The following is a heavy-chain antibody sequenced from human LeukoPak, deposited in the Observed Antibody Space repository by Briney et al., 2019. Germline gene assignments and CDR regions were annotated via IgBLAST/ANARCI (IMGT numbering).Heavy chain of an antibody. V-gene: IGHV3-53*04. CDR2: IYSGDRT. CDR1: GFTVSNNY. CDR3: ARADSQGNWYFDL. D-gene: IGHD3-10*01. J-gene: IGHJ2*01. Sequence: GGSLRLSCAASGFTVSNNYMSWVRQAPGKGLEWVSVIYSGDRTYYADSVKGRLTISRHDSKNTLYLQMNSLRAEDTAVYYCARADSQGNWYFDLWGRGTLVTVSS.